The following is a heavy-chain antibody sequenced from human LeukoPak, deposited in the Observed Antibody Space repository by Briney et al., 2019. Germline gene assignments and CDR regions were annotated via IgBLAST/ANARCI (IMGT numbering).Heavy chain of an antibody. V-gene: IGHV3-33*01. CDR2: IWYDGSNK. CDR1: GCTFSSYG. CDR3: ARDSVSLREP. D-gene: IGHD5-12*01. Sequence: PGGSLRLSCAASGCTFSSYGMHWVRQAPGKGLEWVAVIWYDGSNKYYADSVKGRFTISRDNSKNTMYLQMNSLRAEDTAVYYCARDSVSLREPWGQGTLVTVSS. J-gene: IGHJ5*02.